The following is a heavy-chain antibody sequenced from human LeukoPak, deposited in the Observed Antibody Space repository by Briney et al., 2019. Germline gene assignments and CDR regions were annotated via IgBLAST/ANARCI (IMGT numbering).Heavy chain of an antibody. J-gene: IGHJ4*02. CDR1: GGSFSGYY. D-gene: IGHD6-6*01. CDR3: GGGGGRYSSSPFDY. V-gene: IGHV4-34*01. CDR2: INHSGST. Sequence: SETLSLTCAVYGGSFSGYYWSWIRQPPGKGLEWIGEINHSGSTNYNPSLKSRVTISVDTSKNQFSLKPSSVTAADTAVYYCGGGGGRYSSSPFDYWGQGTLVTVSS.